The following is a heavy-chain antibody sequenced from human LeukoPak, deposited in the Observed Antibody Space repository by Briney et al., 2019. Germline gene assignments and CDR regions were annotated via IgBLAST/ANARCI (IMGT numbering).Heavy chain of an antibody. D-gene: IGHD1-1*01. CDR1: EFTFTTYG. CDR3: ARDWKTNSFDY. V-gene: IGHV3-33*01. J-gene: IGHJ4*02. Sequence: PGGSLTLSCAASEFTFTTYGMHWVRQAPGKGLEWVAFIYYEGSNIYYADYVKGRFTISRDISKNTLYLQMDSLRAEDTAIYYCARDWKTNSFDYWGQGTLVTVSS. CDR2: IYYEGSNI.